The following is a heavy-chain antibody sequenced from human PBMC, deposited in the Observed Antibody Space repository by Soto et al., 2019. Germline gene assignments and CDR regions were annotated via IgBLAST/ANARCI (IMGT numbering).Heavy chain of an antibody. CDR2: MSPNSGNT. J-gene: IGHJ6*02. CDR3: ARKWELSGYYYGMDA. CDR1: GYPFTSYD. D-gene: IGHD1-26*01. V-gene: IGHV1-8*01. Sequence: ASVKVSCKASGYPFTSYDINWVRQATGQGLEWMGWMSPNSGNTGYAQKFQGRVTMTRDTSISTAYMELSSLRSEDTAVYYCARKWELSGYYYGMDAWGQGTTVTVSS.